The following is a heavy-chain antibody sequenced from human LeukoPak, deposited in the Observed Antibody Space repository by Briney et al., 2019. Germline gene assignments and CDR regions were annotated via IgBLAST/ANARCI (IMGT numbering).Heavy chain of an antibody. CDR3: AKNYDSSGFDAFDI. V-gene: IGHV3-21*01. CDR1: GFTFSSYG. J-gene: IGHJ3*02. D-gene: IGHD3-22*01. CDR2: ISSSSTYI. Sequence: GGSLRLSCAASGFTFSSYGMSWVRQAPGKGLEWVSSISSSSTYIYQADSVKGRFTISRDNAKNSLYLQMSSLRDEDTAVYYCAKNYDSSGFDAFDIWGQGTMVTVSS.